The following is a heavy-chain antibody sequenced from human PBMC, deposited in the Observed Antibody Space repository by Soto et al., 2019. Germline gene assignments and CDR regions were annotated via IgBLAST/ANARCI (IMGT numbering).Heavy chain of an antibody. CDR3: AREYGIGGAAFDI. D-gene: IGHD2-15*01. CDR2: INSDGSST. CDR1: GFTFRSYW. J-gene: IGHJ3*02. Sequence: GGSLRLSCAASGFTFRSYWMHWVRQAPGKGLVWVSRINSDGSSTSYADSVKGRFTISRDNSKNTLYLQMNSLRAEDTAVYYCAREYGIGGAAFDIWGQGTMVTVSS. V-gene: IGHV3-74*01.